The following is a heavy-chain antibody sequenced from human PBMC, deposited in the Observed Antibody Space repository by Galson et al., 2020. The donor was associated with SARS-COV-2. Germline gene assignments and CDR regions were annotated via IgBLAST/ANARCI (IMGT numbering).Heavy chain of an antibody. CDR3: ASSPSITGTTRENDYYYYGMDV. CDR2: FDPEDGET. D-gene: IGHD1-7*01. Sequence: ASVKVSCKVSGYTLTELSMHWVRQAPGKGLEWMGGFDPEDGETIYAQKFQGRVTMTEDTSTDTAYMELSSLRSEDTAVYYCASSPSITGTTRENDYYYYGMDVWGQGTTVTVSS. J-gene: IGHJ6*02. CDR1: GYTLTELS. V-gene: IGHV1-24*01.